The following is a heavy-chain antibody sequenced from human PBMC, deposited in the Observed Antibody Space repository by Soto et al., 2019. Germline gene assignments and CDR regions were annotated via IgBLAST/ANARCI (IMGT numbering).Heavy chain of an antibody. D-gene: IGHD4-17*01. J-gene: IGHJ4*02. CDR1: GYTFTIYW. V-gene: IGHV5-51*01. Sequence: ESLKISCQVSGYTFTIYWIGWVRQMPGKGLEWMGIIYPSDSDTRYSPSFQGQVTISADQSINTAYLQWDSLKASDTAIYYCARPANTVADHFDLWGQGTPVTVSS. CDR3: ARPANTVADHFDL. CDR2: IYPSDSDT.